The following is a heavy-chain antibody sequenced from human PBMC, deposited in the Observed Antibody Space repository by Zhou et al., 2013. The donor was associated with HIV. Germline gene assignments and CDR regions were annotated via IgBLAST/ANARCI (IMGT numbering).Heavy chain of an antibody. Sequence: QVQLVQSGAEVKKPGSSVKVSCKASGGTFSSNAISWVRQAPGQGLEWLGWISAYNGNTNYAQKVQGRVTMTTDTSTSTAYMELRSLRSDDTAVYYCARDEMATPLGYYYMDVWGKGTTVTVSS. D-gene: IGHD5-12*01. V-gene: IGHV1-18*01. J-gene: IGHJ6*03. CDR1: GGTFSSNA. CDR2: ISAYNGNT. CDR3: ARDEMATPLGYYYMDV.